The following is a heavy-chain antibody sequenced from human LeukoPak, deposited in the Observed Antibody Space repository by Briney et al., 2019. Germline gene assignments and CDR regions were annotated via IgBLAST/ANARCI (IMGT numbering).Heavy chain of an antibody. D-gene: IGHD3-3*01. V-gene: IGHV1-8*03. CDR2: MNTNSGNT. J-gene: IGHJ6*03. Sequence: ASVKVSCKASGYTFTSYDINWVRQATGQGLEWMGWMNTNSGNTGYAQKFQGRVTITRNTSISTAYMELSSLRSEDTAVYYCARGDQYYDFWSGYSPNYYYYMDVWGKGTTVTVSS. CDR3: ARGDQYYDFWSGYSPNYYYYMDV. CDR1: GYTFTSYD.